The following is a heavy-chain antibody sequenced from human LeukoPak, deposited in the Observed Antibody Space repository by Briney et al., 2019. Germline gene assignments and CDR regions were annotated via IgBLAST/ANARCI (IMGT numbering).Heavy chain of an antibody. J-gene: IGHJ3*02. CDR2: ISSTGGTI. D-gene: IGHD4-17*01. CDR1: GFTFSSYE. Sequence: GGSLRLSCAASGFTFSSYEMNWVRQAPGKGLEWVSYISSTGGTIYYADSVKGRFTISRDNAKSSLYLQMNSLRAEDTAVYYWARQGVGEHDAFDIWGQGTLVTVSS. CDR3: ARQGVGEHDAFDI. V-gene: IGHV3-48*03.